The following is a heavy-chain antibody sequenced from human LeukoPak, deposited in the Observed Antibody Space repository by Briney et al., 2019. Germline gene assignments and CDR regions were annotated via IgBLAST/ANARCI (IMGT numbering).Heavy chain of an antibody. CDR2: INHSGST. D-gene: IGHD6-13*01. CDR3: ARSVGRSSWYNY. J-gene: IGHJ4*02. V-gene: IGHV4-34*01. Sequence: PSETLSLTCAVYGGSFSGYYWSWIRQPPGKGLEWIGEINHSGSTNYNPSLKSRVTISVDTSKNQFSLKLSSVTAADTAVYHCARSVGRSSWYNYWGQGTLVTVSS. CDR1: GGSFSGYY.